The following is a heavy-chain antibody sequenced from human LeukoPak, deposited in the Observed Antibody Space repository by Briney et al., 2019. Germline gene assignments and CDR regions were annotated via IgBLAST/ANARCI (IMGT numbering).Heavy chain of an antibody. CDR3: ASSMVRGVRNPNWFDP. V-gene: IGHV4-34*01. Sequence: PSETLSLTCAVYGGSFSGYYWSWIRQPPGKGLEWIGEINHSGSTNYNPSLKSRVTISVDTSKNQFSLKLSSVTAADTAVYYCASSMVRGVRNPNWFDPWGQGTLDTVSS. CDR1: GGSFSGYY. CDR2: INHSGST. D-gene: IGHD3-10*01. J-gene: IGHJ5*02.